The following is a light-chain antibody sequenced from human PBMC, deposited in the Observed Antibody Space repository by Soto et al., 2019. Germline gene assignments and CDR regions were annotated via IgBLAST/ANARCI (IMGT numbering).Light chain of an antibody. CDR3: QQYSDYSRS. J-gene: IGKJ1*01. Sequence: DIQMTQSPSTLSASIGDRITISCRASQNIDSWLAWYQQRPGKAPKLLIYSASNLESGVPSRFSGSGSGTECTLTITSLQPDDFATYYCQQYSDYSRSFGQGTQVEVK. V-gene: IGKV1-5*03. CDR2: SAS. CDR1: QNIDSW.